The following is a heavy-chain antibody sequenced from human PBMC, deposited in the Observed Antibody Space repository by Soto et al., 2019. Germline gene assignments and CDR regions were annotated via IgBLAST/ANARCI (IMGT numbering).Heavy chain of an antibody. Sequence: SECLSLTCAVSGGSISSAGYAWSWIRQPPGKGLEWIGYIYHSGSTYYNPSLKSRVTISVDRSKNQFSLKLSSVTAADTAVYYCARTESGTFDPWGQGTLVTVSS. V-gene: IGHV4-30-2*01. CDR3: ARTESGTFDP. J-gene: IGHJ5*02. CDR2: IYHSGST. CDR1: GGSISSAGYA. D-gene: IGHD1-7*01.